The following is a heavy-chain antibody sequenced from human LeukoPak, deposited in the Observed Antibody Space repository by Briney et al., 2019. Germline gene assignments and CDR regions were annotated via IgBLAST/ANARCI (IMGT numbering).Heavy chain of an antibody. Sequence: GGSLRLSCAASGFTFSSYAMSWVRQAPGKGLEWVSAISGSGGSTYYADSVKGRFTISRDNSKNTPYLQMNSLRAEDTAVYYCAKPYYYDSSGYYYYYYMDVWGKGTTVTVSS. CDR2: ISGSGGST. J-gene: IGHJ6*03. CDR1: GFTFSSYA. V-gene: IGHV3-23*01. CDR3: AKPYYYDSSGYYYYYYMDV. D-gene: IGHD3-22*01.